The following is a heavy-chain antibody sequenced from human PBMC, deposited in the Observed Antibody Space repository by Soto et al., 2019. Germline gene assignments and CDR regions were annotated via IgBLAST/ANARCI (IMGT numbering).Heavy chain of an antibody. Sequence: ASVKVSCKASGYTFTSYGISWVRQAPGQGLEWMGWISAYNGNTNYAQKLQGRVTMTTDTSTSTAYMELRSLRSDDTAVYYCARDRDFSSTSCYSSHYYYYGMDVWGQGTTVTVSS. D-gene: IGHD2-2*01. J-gene: IGHJ6*02. CDR3: ARDRDFSSTSCYSSHYYYYGMDV. CDR2: ISAYNGNT. V-gene: IGHV1-18*01. CDR1: GYTFTSYG.